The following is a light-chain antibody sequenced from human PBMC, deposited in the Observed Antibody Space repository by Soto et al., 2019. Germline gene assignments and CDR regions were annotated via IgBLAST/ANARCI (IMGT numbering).Light chain of an antibody. CDR2: GNN. J-gene: IGLJ1*01. Sequence: QSVLTQPPSVSGAPGQRVTISCTGSSSNIGAGFDVNWYHQLPGIAPKLLVYGNNNRPSGVPDRFSGSRSGTSASLAITGLQAVDEADYYCQSYDSSLNAYVFGTGTKVTVL. V-gene: IGLV1-40*01. CDR3: QSYDSSLNAYV. CDR1: SSNIGAGFD.